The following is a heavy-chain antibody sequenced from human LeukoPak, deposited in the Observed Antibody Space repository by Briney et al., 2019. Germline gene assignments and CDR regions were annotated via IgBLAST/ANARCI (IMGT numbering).Heavy chain of an antibody. Sequence: PSETLSLTCTVSGDSISSYYWSWIRQPAGKGLEWIGRIHPSGSTNYNPSLKSRVTLSVDTSKNQFSLKLSSVTAADTAVYYCARGPPPDFDYWGRGTLVTVSS. CDR2: IHPSGST. V-gene: IGHV4-4*07. J-gene: IGHJ4*02. CDR3: ARGPPPDFDY. CDR1: GDSISSYY.